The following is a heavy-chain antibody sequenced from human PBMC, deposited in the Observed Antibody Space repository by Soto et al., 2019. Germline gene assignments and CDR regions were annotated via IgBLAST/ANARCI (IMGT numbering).Heavy chain of an antibody. V-gene: IGHV3-11*01. CDR1: GGSFSGYY. D-gene: IGHD3-16*02. J-gene: IGHJ4*02. CDR3: ARLSGLDYDYIWGSYRRNYYFDY. Sequence: LSLTCAVSGGSFSGYYWSWIRQPPGKGLEWVSYISSSGSTIYYADSVKGRFTISRDNAKNSLYLQMNSLRAEDTAVYYCARLSGLDYDYIWGSYRRNYYFDYWGQGTLVTVSS. CDR2: ISSSGSTI.